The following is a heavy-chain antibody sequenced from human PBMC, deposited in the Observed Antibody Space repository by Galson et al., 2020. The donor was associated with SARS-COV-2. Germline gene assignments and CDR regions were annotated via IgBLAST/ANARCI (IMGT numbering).Heavy chain of an antibody. CDR2: ISYDGSNK. Sequence: QAGGSLRLSCAASGFTFSSYGRHWVRQAPGKGLEWGAVISYDGSNKYYADSVKGRFTISRDNSKNTLYLQMNSLRAEDTAVYYCARDGPLAVRGVIFPAFFDYWGQGTLVTVSS. CDR3: ARDGPLAVRGVIFPAFFDY. J-gene: IGHJ4*02. V-gene: IGHV3-30*03. CDR1: GFTFSSYG. D-gene: IGHD3-10*01.